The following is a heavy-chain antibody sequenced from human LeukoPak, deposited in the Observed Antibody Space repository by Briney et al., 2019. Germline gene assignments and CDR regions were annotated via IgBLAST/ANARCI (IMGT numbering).Heavy chain of an antibody. J-gene: IGHJ6*02. CDR2: MNPNSGNT. CDR1: GYTFTSYD. V-gene: IGHV1-8*01. Sequence: ASVKVSCKASGYTFTSYDINWVRQATGQGLEWMGWMNPNSGNTGYAQKFQGRVTMTRNTSISTAYMELNSLRSEDTAVYYCARPMTENYYYYGVDVWGQGTTVTVSS. CDR3: ARPMTENYYYYGVDV.